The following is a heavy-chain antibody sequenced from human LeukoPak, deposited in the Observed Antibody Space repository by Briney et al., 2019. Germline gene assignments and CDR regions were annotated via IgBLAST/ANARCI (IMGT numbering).Heavy chain of an antibody. CDR1: GYTFTSYY. Sequence: ASVKVSCKASGYTFTSYYMHWVRQAPGQGLEWMGWINPNSGGTNYAQKFQGWVTMTRDTSISTAYMELSRLRSDDTAVYYCARGTGGGTTYSSSSSNYYYYGMDVWGQGTTVTVSS. V-gene: IGHV1-2*04. D-gene: IGHD6-6*01. CDR3: ARGTGGGTTYSSSSSNYYYYGMDV. CDR2: INPNSGGT. J-gene: IGHJ6*02.